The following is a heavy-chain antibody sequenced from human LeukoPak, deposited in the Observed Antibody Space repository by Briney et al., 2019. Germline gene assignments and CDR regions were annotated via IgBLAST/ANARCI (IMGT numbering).Heavy chain of an antibody. CDR2: IYYSGST. Sequence: SETLSLTCTVSGGSISSYYWSWIRQPPGKGLEWIGYIYYSGSTNYNPSLESRVTISVDTSKNQFSLKLSSVTAADTAVYYCARGRLTHAFDIWGQGTMVTVSS. CDR3: ARGRLTHAFDI. D-gene: IGHD2-21*02. J-gene: IGHJ3*02. V-gene: IGHV4-59*01. CDR1: GGSISSYY.